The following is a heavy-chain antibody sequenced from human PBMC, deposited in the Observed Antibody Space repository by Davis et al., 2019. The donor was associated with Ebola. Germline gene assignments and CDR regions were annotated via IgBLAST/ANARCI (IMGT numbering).Heavy chain of an antibody. CDR3: ARDRSGYDPWGYYYYGMDV. CDR1: GFTFSSYS. CDR2: ISSSSSYI. J-gene: IGHJ6*02. D-gene: IGHD5-12*01. V-gene: IGHV3-21*01. Sequence: GGSLRLSCAASGFTFSSYSMNWVRQAPGKGLEWVSSISSSSSYIYYADSVKGRFTISRDNAKNSLYLQMNSLRAEDTAVYYCARDRSGYDPWGYYYYGMDVWGQGTTVTVSS.